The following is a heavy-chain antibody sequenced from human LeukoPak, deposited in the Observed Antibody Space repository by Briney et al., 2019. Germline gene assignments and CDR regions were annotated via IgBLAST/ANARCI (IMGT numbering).Heavy chain of an antibody. D-gene: IGHD6-13*01. CDR2: IIPILGIA. CDR3: ARETIPSSSSYFDY. V-gene: IGHV1-69*04. Sequence: SVKVSCKASGGTFSSYTISWVRQAPGQGLEWMGRIIPILGIANYAQKFQDRVTITADKSTSTAYMELSSLRSEDTAVYYCARETIPSSSSYFDYWGQGTLVTVSS. J-gene: IGHJ4*02. CDR1: GGTFSSYT.